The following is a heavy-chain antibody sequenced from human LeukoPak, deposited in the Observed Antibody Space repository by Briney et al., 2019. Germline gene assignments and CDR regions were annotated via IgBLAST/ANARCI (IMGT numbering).Heavy chain of an antibody. J-gene: IGHJ4*02. CDR3: AKDGRTHSGTYDFDY. D-gene: IGHD1-26*01. CDR1: GFTFSSYV. CDR2: ISGSGGST. Sequence: GASLRLSCAASGFTFSSYVMSWVRQAPGKGLEWVSTISGSGGSTYYADSVKGRFTISRDNSKNTLYLQMNSLRAEDTAVYYCAKDGRTHSGTYDFDYWGQGTLVTVSS. V-gene: IGHV3-23*01.